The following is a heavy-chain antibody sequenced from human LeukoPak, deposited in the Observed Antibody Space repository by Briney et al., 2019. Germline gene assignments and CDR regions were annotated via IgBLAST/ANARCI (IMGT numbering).Heavy chain of an antibody. CDR3: ARGASYGRSDFDF. D-gene: IGHD1-26*01. V-gene: IGHV4-30-2*01. J-gene: IGHJ4*02. Sequence: SETLSLTCAVSGGSINSGDHSWSWIRQPPGKGLEWIGYIYRSGSTYYNPSLKSRVSFSIDRSNNQFSLRLTSVTAADTAVYYCARGASYGRSDFDFWGRGTLVIVSS. CDR2: IYRSGST. CDR1: GGSINSGDHS.